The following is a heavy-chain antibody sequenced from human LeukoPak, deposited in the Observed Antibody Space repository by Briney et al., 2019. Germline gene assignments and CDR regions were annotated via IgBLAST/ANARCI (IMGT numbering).Heavy chain of an antibody. CDR3: ARSPYISSWAFEY. V-gene: IGHV3-74*01. Sequence: GRSLRLSCAVSGLTFSSNWMHWVRHAPGAGRMWVSCIHSDGSTTDYTGFVKGRFTISRDNAKDTLYLQMNSLRAEDTAVYYCARSPYISSWAFEYWGQGTLVTVSS. CDR1: GLTFSSNW. J-gene: IGHJ4*02. CDR2: IHSDGSTT. D-gene: IGHD6-13*01.